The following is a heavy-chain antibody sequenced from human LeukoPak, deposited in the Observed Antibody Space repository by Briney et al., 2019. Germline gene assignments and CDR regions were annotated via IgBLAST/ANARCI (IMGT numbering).Heavy chain of an antibody. J-gene: IGHJ4*02. V-gene: IGHV3-21*01. CDR2: ISSSSSYI. CDR1: GSTFGSYS. D-gene: IGHD5-12*01. Sequence: GGSLRLSCAASGSTFGSYSMNWVRQAPGKGLEWVSSISSSSSYIYYADSVKGRFTISRDNAKNSLYLQMNSLRAEDTAVYYCARDLVATTAGWGQGTLVTVSS. CDR3: ARDLVATTAG.